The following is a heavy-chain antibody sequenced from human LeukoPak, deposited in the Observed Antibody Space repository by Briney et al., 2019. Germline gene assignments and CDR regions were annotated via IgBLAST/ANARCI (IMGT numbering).Heavy chain of an antibody. CDR1: GGSISSYY. D-gene: IGHD3-9*01. J-gene: IGHJ6*02. CDR2: IYTSGST. V-gene: IGHV4-4*07. CDR3: AALASYYDISHYYGMDV. Sequence: SETLSLTCTASGGSISSYYWSWIRQPAGKGLEWIGRIYTSGSTNYNPSLKSRVTMSVDTSKNQFSLKLSSVTAADTAVYYCAALASYYDISHYYGMDVWGQGTTVTVSS.